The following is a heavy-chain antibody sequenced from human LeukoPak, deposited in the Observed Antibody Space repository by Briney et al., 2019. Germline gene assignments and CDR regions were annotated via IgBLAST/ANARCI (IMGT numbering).Heavy chain of an antibody. CDR3: ARDLNY. CDR2: IDTGVNT. CDR1: GFTVINYY. V-gene: IGHV3-53*01. Sequence: GGSLRLSCAASGFTVINYYMSWVRQAPGKGLDWVSIIDTGVNTYYTDSVKGRFTVSRDSSKNTLYLQMNGLRAEDTAMYYCARDLNYWGQGILVTVSS. J-gene: IGHJ4*02.